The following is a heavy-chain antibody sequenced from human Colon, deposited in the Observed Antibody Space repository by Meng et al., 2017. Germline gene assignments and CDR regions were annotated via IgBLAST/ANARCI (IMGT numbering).Heavy chain of an antibody. CDR2: INHSGTT. Sequence: RQQAVPGLLDPSRPLPPTCSVYAGSRMSYDGSGIRQPPRKRLEWIGEINHSGTTNYNPSLKSRVTISVNTSKNQFSLKLSSVTAADTAVYYCSRERLSSGWYGGRWFDPWGQGTLVTVSS. J-gene: IGHJ5*02. CDR1: AGSRMSYD. V-gene: IGHV4-34*01. CDR3: SRERLSSGWYGGRWFDP. D-gene: IGHD6-19*01.